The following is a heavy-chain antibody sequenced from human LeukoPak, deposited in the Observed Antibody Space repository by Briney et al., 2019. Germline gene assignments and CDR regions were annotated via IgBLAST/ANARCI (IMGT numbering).Heavy chain of an antibody. D-gene: IGHD4-23*01. CDR3: ANGLRSYGGKVPLREISGFDY. V-gene: IGHV1-69*04. Sequence: GASVKVSCKASGYTFTSYGISWVRQAPGQGLEWMGRIIPILGIANYAQKFQGRVTITADKSTSTAYMELSSLRSEDTAVYYCANGLRSYGGKVPLREISGFDYWGQGTLVTVSS. CDR2: IIPILGIA. CDR1: GYTFTSYG. J-gene: IGHJ4*02.